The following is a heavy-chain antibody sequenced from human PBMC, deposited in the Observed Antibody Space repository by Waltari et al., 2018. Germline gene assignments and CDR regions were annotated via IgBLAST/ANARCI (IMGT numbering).Heavy chain of an antibody. J-gene: IGHJ4*01. CDR2: IHYSGST. V-gene: IGHV4-34*01. Sequence: QVQLHQWGAGLLKPSETLSLTCAVSGESFSGHFGSWIRQSPGKGLEWVGAIHYSGSTNYNPSLKSRLSLSVDTTKKQFSLRLTSVTAADTGVYFCARYGEVPPNYFFDYWGQGTLVTVSS. D-gene: IGHD2-21*01. CDR1: GESFSGHF. CDR3: ARYGEVPPNYFFDY.